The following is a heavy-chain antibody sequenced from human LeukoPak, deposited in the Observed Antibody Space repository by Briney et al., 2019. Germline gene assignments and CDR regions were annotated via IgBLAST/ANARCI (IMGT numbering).Heavy chain of an antibody. D-gene: IGHD3-22*01. V-gene: IGHV3-15*07. Sequence: GGSLRLSCAASGNYWMHWVRQAPGKGLEWVGRIKSKSDGGTIDYAAPVKGRFTISRDDSKNTVFLQMNSLETEDTAVYYCTTDFYDSSGLQYWGQGTLVTVSS. CDR3: TTDFYDSSGLQY. CDR2: IKSKSDGGTI. CDR1: GNYW. J-gene: IGHJ4*02.